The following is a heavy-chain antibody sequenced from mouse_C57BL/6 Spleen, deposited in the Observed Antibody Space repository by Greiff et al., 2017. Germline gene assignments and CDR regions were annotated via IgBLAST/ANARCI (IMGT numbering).Heavy chain of an antibody. CDR2: IYPGDGDT. CDR1: GYAFSSSW. CDR3: ARSGFITTEGAHLDY. Sequence: QVQLQQSGPELVKPGASVKISCKASGYAFSSSWMNWVKQRPGKGLEWIGRIYPGDGDTNYNGKFKGKATLTADKSSSTAYMQLSSLTCEDSAVYFCARSGFITTEGAHLDYWGQGTTLTVSS. J-gene: IGHJ2*01. D-gene: IGHD1-1*01. V-gene: IGHV1-82*01.